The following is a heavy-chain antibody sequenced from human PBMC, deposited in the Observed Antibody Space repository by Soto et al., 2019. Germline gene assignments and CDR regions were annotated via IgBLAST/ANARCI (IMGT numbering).Heavy chain of an antibody. V-gene: IGHV1-69*13. Sequence: SVKVSCKASGGTFSSYAISWVRQAPGQGLEWMGGIIPIFGTANYAQKFQGRVTITADESTSTAYMELSSLRSEDTAVYYCARVRDIVALDYYYGMDVWGQGTTVTVSS. CDR3: ARVRDIVALDYYYGMDV. J-gene: IGHJ6*02. CDR2: IIPIFGTA. CDR1: GGTFSSYA. D-gene: IGHD2-15*01.